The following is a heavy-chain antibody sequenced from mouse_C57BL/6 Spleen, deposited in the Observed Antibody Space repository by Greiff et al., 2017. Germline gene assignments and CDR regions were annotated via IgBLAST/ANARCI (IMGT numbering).Heavy chain of an antibody. CDR1: GFTFSDYG. D-gene: IGHD1-1*01. V-gene: IGHV5-17*01. CDR2: ISSGSSTI. Sequence: EVQLVESGGGLVKPGGSLKLSCAASGFTFSDYGMHWVRQAPEKGLEWVAYISSGSSTIYYADTVKGRFTISRDNAKNTLFLHMTSLRSEDTAMYYCRGYNYYDAYAMDYWGQGTSVTVSS. CDR3: RGYNYYDAYAMDY. J-gene: IGHJ4*01.